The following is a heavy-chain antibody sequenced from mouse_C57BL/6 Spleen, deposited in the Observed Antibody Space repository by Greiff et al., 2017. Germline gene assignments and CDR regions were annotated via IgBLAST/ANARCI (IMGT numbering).Heavy chain of an antibody. Sequence: QVQLQQSGAELVRPGASVTLSCKASGYTFTDYEMHWVKQTPVHGLEWIGAIDPETGGTAYNQKFKGKATLTADKSSSTAYMELRSLTSEDSAVYVCAGNSRALYAMDYWGQGTSVTVAS. CDR1: GYTFTDYE. CDR3: AGNSRALYAMDY. V-gene: IGHV1-15*01. D-gene: IGHD3-3*01. CDR2: IDPETGGT. J-gene: IGHJ4*01.